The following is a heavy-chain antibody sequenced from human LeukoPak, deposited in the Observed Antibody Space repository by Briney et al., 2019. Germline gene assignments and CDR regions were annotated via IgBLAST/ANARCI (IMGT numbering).Heavy chain of an antibody. CDR1: GFTSSSYS. V-gene: IGHV3-48*01. CDR3: ARDRYDSSGYYPPVPYYFDY. Sequence: GALRLSCAASGFTSSSYSMNWVRQAPGKGLEWVSYISSSSSTIYYADSVKGRFTISRDNAKNSLYLQMNSLRAEDTAVYYCARDRYDSSGYYPPVPYYFDYWGQGTLVTVSS. D-gene: IGHD3-22*01. J-gene: IGHJ4*02. CDR2: ISSSSSTI.